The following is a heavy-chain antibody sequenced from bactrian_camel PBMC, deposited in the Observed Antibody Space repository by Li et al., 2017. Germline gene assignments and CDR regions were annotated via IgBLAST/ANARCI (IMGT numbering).Heavy chain of an antibody. D-gene: IGHD5*01. Sequence: VQLVASGGGSEQAGGSLRLSCAVSVSSANDYCLGWFRQASGKEREWVGSLDSDGRINYADSVKGRFTISHDTATNTLFLEMNNLQAEDSGMYYCAADANRRARGWEYGRDWFCRPTANEYNDWGQGTQVTVS. CDR1: VSSANDYC. CDR3: AADANRRARGWEYGRDWFCRPTANEYND. V-gene: IGHV3S10*01. J-gene: IGHJ4*01. CDR2: LDSDGRI.